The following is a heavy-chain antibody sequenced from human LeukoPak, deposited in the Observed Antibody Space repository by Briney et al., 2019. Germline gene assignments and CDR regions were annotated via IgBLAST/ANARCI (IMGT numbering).Heavy chain of an antibody. CDR1: GGSFSGYY. D-gene: IGHD4-17*01. CDR3: ARGGLHDYGDYVFNWFDP. V-gene: IGHV4-34*01. Sequence: SETLSLTCAVYGGSFSGYYWSWIRQPPGKGLEWIGEINHSGSTNYNPSLKSRVTISVDTSKNQFSLKLSSVTAADTAVYYCARGGLHDYGDYVFNWFDPWGQGTLVTVSS. CDR2: INHSGST. J-gene: IGHJ5*02.